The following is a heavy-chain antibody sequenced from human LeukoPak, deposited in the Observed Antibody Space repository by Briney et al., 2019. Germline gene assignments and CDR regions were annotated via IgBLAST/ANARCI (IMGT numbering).Heavy chain of an antibody. J-gene: IGHJ4*02. CDR3: ARDGANYYDSSGYYGETYYFDY. Sequence: GGSLRLSCAASGFTFSSYGMHWVRQAPGKGLEWVAVMWYDGSNKYYADSVKGRFTISRDNSKNTLYLQMNSLRAEDTAVYYCARDGANYYDSSGYYGETYYFDYWGQGTLVTVSS. CDR2: MWYDGSNK. D-gene: IGHD3-22*01. CDR1: GFTFSSYG. V-gene: IGHV3-33*01.